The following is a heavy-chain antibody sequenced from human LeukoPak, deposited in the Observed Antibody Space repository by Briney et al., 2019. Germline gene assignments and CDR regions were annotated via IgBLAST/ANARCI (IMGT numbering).Heavy chain of an antibody. CDR1: GFIFRIYA. CDR3: AKIGKTESRDFDS. Sequence: GGSLRLSCAASGFIFRIYAMSWVRQAPGKGLEWVSGISGSGGSIYYADSVKGRFTISRDNSKNTLYLQMTSLRVEDTAVYYCAKIGKTESRDFDSWGQGTLVIVSS. D-gene: IGHD1-1*01. V-gene: IGHV3-23*01. J-gene: IGHJ4*02. CDR2: ISGSGGSI.